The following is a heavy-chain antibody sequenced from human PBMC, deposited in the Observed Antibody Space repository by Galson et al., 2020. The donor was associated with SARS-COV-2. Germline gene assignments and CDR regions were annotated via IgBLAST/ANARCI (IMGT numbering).Heavy chain of an antibody. Sequence: QASETLSLTCTVSGGSISSSSYYWGWIRQPPGNGLEWIGSIYYSGSTYYNPSLKSRVTISVDTSKNQFSLKLSSVTAADTAVYYCPNYDILTGWFDYWGQGTLVTVSS. V-gene: IGHV4-39*01. J-gene: IGHJ4*02. CDR3: PNYDILTGWFDY. CDR1: GGSISSSSYY. CDR2: IYYSGST. D-gene: IGHD3-9*01.